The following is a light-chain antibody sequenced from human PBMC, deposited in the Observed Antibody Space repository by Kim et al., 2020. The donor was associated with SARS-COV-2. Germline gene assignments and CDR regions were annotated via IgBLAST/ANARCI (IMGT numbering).Light chain of an antibody. J-gene: IGKJ4*01. CDR3: KQYDILPLT. V-gene: IGKV1-33*01. Sequence: ASVADRVTITCQASQELSNYLNWDQQKPGKAPKLLIYDASNFETGVPSRFSVSGSGTDFTFTISSLQPEDIATYYCKQYDILPLTFGGGTKVDIK. CDR1: QELSNY. CDR2: DAS.